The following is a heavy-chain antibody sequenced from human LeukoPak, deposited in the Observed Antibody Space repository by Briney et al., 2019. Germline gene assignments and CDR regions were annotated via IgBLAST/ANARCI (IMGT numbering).Heavy chain of an antibody. Sequence: GGSLRLSCAASGFTFSSYSMNWVRQAPGKGLEWVSSISSSSSYIYYADSVKGRFTISRDNAKNSLYLQMNSLRAEDTAVYYCARGGSTSCYGGCWFDPWSQGTLVTVSS. CDR3: ARGGSTSCYGGCWFDP. J-gene: IGHJ5*02. D-gene: IGHD2-2*01. CDR2: ISSSSSYI. V-gene: IGHV3-21*01. CDR1: GFTFSSYS.